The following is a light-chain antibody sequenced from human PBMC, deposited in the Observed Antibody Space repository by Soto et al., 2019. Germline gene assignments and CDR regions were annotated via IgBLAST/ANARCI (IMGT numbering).Light chain of an antibody. CDR1: GGSIASNY. Sequence: NFMLTQPHSVSDSPGKTVTISCTGSGGSIASNYVQWYQQRPGSAPTIVIFEDNQRPSGVPDRFSGSIDTSSNSASLTISGLKTEDEADYYCQSYDSDSQGVFGGGTKLTDL. J-gene: IGLJ3*02. CDR3: QSYDSDSQGV. CDR2: EDN. V-gene: IGLV6-57*02.